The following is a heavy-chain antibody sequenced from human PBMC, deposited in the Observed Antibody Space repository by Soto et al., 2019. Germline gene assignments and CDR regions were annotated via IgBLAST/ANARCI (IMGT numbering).Heavy chain of an antibody. Sequence: QVQLQESGPGLLKPSQTLSLTCNVSGASLNTGGSFWSWLRHQPGKGLEWIGYIFYIGTTDYNPALKSRLTISLDAAKNQFSLSLRSGTAADTAVYYCARERVIVEGGAMDVWGQGTTVTVSS. CDR1: GASLNTGGSF. CDR2: IFYIGTT. D-gene: IGHD1-26*01. CDR3: ARERVIVEGGAMDV. V-gene: IGHV4-31*03. J-gene: IGHJ6*02.